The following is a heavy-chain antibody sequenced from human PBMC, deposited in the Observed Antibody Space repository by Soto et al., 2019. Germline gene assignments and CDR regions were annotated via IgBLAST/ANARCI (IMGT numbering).Heavy chain of an antibody. CDR3: ARDVNTVRYYDSSGYLNWFDP. Sequence: ASVKVSRKASGYTFSTYAISWVRQAPGQGLEWMGWISAYNGNTKNAQKFQGRVTLTSDTSTSTVYMELSSLRSEDTAVYYCARDVNTVRYYDSSGYLNWFDPWGQGTLVTVSS. D-gene: IGHD3-22*01. V-gene: IGHV1-18*01. CDR1: GYTFSTYA. J-gene: IGHJ5*02. CDR2: ISAYNGNT.